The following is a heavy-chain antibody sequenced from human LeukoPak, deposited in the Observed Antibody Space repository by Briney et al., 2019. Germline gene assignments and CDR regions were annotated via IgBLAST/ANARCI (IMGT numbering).Heavy chain of an antibody. D-gene: IGHD3-10*01. Sequence: SQTLSLTCTVSGGSISSGGYYWSWIRQHPGKGLEWIGYIYYSGSTYYNPSLKSRVTISVDTSKNQFSLKLSSVTAADTAVYYCAREEGRHTYYYGSGRYDYWGQGTLVTVSS. CDR2: IYYSGST. J-gene: IGHJ4*02. V-gene: IGHV4-31*03. CDR3: AREEGRHTYYYGSGRYDY. CDR1: GGSISSGGYY.